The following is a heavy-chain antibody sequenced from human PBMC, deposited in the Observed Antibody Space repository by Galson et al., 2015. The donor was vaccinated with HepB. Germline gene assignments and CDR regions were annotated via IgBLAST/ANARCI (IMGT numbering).Heavy chain of an antibody. V-gene: IGHV3-7*01. J-gene: IGHJ4*02. CDR2: IKQDGSEK. CDR3: AREYYDILTGYYNVPDY. CDR1: GFTFSSYW. Sequence: SLRLSCAASGFTFSSYWMSWVRQAPGKGLEWVANIKQDGSEKYYVDSVKGRFTVSRDNAENSLFLQMNSLRAEDTAVYYCAREYYDILTGYYNVPDYWGQGTLVTVSS. D-gene: IGHD3-9*01.